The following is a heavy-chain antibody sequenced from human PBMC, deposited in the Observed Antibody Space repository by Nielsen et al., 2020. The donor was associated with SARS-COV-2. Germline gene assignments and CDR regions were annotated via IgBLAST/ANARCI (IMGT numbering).Heavy chain of an antibody. D-gene: IGHD6-13*01. Sequence: GGSLRLSCAASGFTFSSYAMHWVRQAPGKGLEWVAVISYDGSNKYYADSVKGRFTISRDNSKNTLYLQMNSLRAEDTAVYYCARDLGIAAAGTTGGYWGQGTLVTVSS. V-gene: IGHV3-30-3*01. CDR1: GFTFSSYA. CDR3: ARDLGIAAAGTTGGY. J-gene: IGHJ4*02. CDR2: ISYDGSNK.